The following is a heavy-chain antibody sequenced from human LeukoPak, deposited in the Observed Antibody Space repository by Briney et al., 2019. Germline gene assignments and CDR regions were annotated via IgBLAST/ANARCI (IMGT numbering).Heavy chain of an antibody. Sequence: GGSLRLSCAASGFTLSRNWMSWVRQAPGKGLEWVANIKQDGSQKYYVGSVNGRFTISRDNAKNSLYLQMDSLRAEDTAVYYCARGFCSAVDCFYFDVWGQGTVVTVSS. CDR1: GFTLSRNW. D-gene: IGHD2-21*02. CDR2: IKQDGSQK. V-gene: IGHV3-7*04. J-gene: IGHJ4*02. CDR3: ARGFCSAVDCFYFDV.